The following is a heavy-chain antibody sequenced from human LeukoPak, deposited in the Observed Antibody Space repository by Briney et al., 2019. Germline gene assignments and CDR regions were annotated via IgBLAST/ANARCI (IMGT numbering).Heavy chain of an antibody. V-gene: IGHV3-9*01. CDR2: ISWNSGSI. D-gene: IGHD3-9*01. CDR1: GFTFDDYA. Sequence: GGSLRLSCAASGFTFDDYAMHWVRQAPGKGLEWVSGISWNSGSIGYADSVKGRFTISRDNAKNSLYLQMNSLRAEDTALYYCAKVEILTTHFDYWGQGTLVTVSS. CDR3: AKVEILTTHFDY. J-gene: IGHJ4*02.